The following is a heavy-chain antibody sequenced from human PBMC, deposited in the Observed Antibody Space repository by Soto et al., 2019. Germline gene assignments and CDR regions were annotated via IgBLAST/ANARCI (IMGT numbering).Heavy chain of an antibody. V-gene: IGHV4-59*08. J-gene: IGHJ5*02. D-gene: IGHD3-3*01. CDR3: ASASITIFGGITFDP. CDR1: GGSISSYY. CDR2: IYYSGST. Sequence: SETLSLTCTVSGGSISSYYWSWIRQPPGKGLECIGYIYYSGSTNYNPSLKSRVTISVDTSKNQFSLKLSSVTAADTAVYYCASASITIFGGITFDPWGQGTLVTVSS.